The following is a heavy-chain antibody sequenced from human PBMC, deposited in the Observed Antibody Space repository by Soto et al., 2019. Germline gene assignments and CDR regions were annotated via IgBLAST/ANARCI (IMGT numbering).Heavy chain of an antibody. J-gene: IGHJ5*02. CDR1: GFTFSNYG. D-gene: IGHD6-13*01. V-gene: IGHV3-23*01. CDR3: ARRGVEAGSSAQWFDP. CDR2: IGSSGTT. Sequence: PGGSLRLSCEGSGFTFSNYGMSWVRQAPGKGLEWVSGIGSSGTTYYADSVKGRFTVSRDNSKKTMYMQMNSLRADDTAVYYCARRGVEAGSSAQWFDPWGQGALVTVSS.